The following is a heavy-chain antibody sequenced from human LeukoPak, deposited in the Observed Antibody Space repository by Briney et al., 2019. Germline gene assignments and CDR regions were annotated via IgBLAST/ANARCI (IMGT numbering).Heavy chain of an antibody. Sequence: GGSLRLSCVVSGFTFSSYGMHWVRQAPGKGLEWVAVISYDGSNKYYADSVKGRFTISRDNSKNTLYLQMNSLRAEDTAVYYCARDRGYSYGYFDYWGQGTLVTVSS. J-gene: IGHJ4*02. CDR1: GFTFSSYG. D-gene: IGHD5-18*01. CDR3: ARDRGYSYGYFDY. CDR2: ISYDGSNK. V-gene: IGHV3-30*03.